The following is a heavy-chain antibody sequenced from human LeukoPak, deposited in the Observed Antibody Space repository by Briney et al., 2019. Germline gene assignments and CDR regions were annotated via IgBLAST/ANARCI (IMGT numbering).Heavy chain of an antibody. CDR1: GDSLVSGHY. Sequence: SETLSLTCTVSGDSLVSGHYWGWIRQPPGQGLEWVGSVYHSGSIYYNPSLKSRVTISLDASKNQFSLKLSSVTAADTAVYYCAREWEFRGGRDYWGQETLVTVSS. CDR2: VYHSGSI. CDR3: AREWEFRGGRDY. D-gene: IGHD3-16*01. J-gene: IGHJ4*02. V-gene: IGHV4-38-2*02.